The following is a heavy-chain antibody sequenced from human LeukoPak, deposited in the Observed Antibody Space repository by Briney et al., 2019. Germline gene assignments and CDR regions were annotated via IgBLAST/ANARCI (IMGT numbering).Heavy chain of an antibody. CDR1: GYRFTSYW. J-gene: IGHJ4*02. CDR2: IYPGDSDT. V-gene: IGHV5-51*01. D-gene: IGHD2-15*01. CDR3: GRGGYYSGGIFYYYFDY. Sequence: GESLKISCKRSGYRFTSYWSGWVRQMPGKGLEWMGIIYPGDSDTRYSPSFQAQVTISADKSISTAYLQWSSLKASDTAMYYCGRGGYYSGGIFYYYFDYWGQGTLVTVSS.